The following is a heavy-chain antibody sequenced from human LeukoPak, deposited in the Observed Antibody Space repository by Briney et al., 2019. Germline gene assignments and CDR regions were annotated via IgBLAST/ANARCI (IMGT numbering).Heavy chain of an antibody. CDR3: TKNTHDY. J-gene: IGHJ4*02. V-gene: IGHV3-7*01. Sequence: PGGSLRLSCAASGFTFSGSWMSWVRQAPGKGLEWVATIKGDGSGRFYVDSVKGRFAISRDDAKSSLFLPMDSLRSEDTAVYYCTKNTHDYWGQGTLVTVSS. CDR2: IKGDGSGR. CDR1: GFTFSGSW. D-gene: IGHD1/OR15-1a*01.